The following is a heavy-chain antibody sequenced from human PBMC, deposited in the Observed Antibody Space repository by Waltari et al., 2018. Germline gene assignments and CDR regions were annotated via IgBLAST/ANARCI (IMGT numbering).Heavy chain of an antibody. CDR2: TNYRSKWSN. CDR1: GARVSVNRAAA. D-gene: IGHD6-13*01. V-gene: IGHV6-1*01. J-gene: IGHJ4*02. Sequence: QVQLQQSGPGLVKPSQTLSLTCAVSGARVSVNRAAAWNGIRQSPSRGLEWLGRTNYRSKWSNEYAVSVRSRITINPDTSKNQFSLHLNAVTPEDTAVYYCARGSSSSFDSWGQGILVTVSS. CDR3: ARGSSSSFDS.